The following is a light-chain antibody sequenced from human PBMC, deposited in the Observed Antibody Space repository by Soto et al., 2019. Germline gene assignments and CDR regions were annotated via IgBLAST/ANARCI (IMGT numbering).Light chain of an antibody. J-gene: IGKJ2*01. Sequence: EIVLTQSPATLSLSPGERATLSCRASQSVSSYLAWYQQKPGQAPRLLIYDASNRATGIPARFSGSGSGTDFTLTISSLEPEDFAVYFCQQYREWPPFTFGQGTRLEIK. CDR2: DAS. CDR3: QQYREWPPFT. CDR1: QSVSSY. V-gene: IGKV3-11*01.